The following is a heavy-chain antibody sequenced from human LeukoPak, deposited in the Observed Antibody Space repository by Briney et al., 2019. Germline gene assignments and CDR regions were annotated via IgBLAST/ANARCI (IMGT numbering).Heavy chain of an antibody. CDR1: SGSVPSRQYS. D-gene: IGHD3-3*01. J-gene: IGHJ5*02. CDR2: ILGDGTT. V-gene: IGHV4-39*01. CDR3: ARGTWIFTYNWFDP. Sequence: SETLSLTCIVSSGSVPSRQYSWCWIRQSPGKELEWIGSILGDGTTFYSPSLKGRVTISVDTSKNQFSLKLSSVTAADTAVYYCARGTWIFTYNWFDPWGQGTLVTVSS.